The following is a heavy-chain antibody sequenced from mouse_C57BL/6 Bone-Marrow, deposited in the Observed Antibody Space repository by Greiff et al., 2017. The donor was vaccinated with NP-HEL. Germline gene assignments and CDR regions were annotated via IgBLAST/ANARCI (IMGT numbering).Heavy chain of an antibody. CDR3: TPYYYGSSPWYFDV. V-gene: IGHV14-1*01. D-gene: IGHD1-1*01. Sequence: EVQLQQSGAELVRPGASVKLSCTASGFNIKDYYMHWVKQRPEQGLEWIGRIDPEDGDTEYAPKFQGKATMTADTSSNTAYLQLSSLTSEDTAVYYCTPYYYGSSPWYFDVWGTGTTVTVSS. J-gene: IGHJ1*03. CDR2: IDPEDGDT. CDR1: GFNIKDYY.